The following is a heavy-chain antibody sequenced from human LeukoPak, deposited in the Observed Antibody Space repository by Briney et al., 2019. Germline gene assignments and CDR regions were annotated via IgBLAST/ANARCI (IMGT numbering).Heavy chain of an antibody. CDR3: ASLNYYDSSGYYAFDI. J-gene: IGHJ3*02. CDR1: GFTFSSYS. CDR2: ISSSSSYI. V-gene: IGHV3-21*01. Sequence: PGGFLRLSCAASGFTFSSYSMKWVRQAPGKGLEWVSSISSSSSYIYYADSVKGRFTISRDNAKNSLYLQMNSLRAEDTAVYYCASLNYYDSSGYYAFDIWGQGTMVTVSS. D-gene: IGHD3-22*01.